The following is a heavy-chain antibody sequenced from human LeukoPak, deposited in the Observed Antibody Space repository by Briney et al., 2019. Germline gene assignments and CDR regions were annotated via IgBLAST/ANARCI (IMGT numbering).Heavy chain of an antibody. CDR1: GFTFSDYY. Sequence: PGGSLRLSCAASGFTFSDYYMSWIRQAPGKGLEWVSYISSSGSTIYYADSVKGRFTISRDNAKNSLYLQMNNLRAEDTAVYYCARGGGSSRWDYYYYYMDVWGKGTTVTVSS. D-gene: IGHD6-6*01. J-gene: IGHJ6*03. CDR3: ARGGGSSRWDYYYYYMDV. CDR2: ISSSGSTI. V-gene: IGHV3-11*04.